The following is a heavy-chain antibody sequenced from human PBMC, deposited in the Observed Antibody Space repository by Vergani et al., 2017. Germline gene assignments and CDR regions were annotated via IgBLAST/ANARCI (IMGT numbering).Heavy chain of an antibody. J-gene: IGHJ4*02. CDR3: ARDLFTYDDPFYFDY. CDR1: GFIFREHG. D-gene: IGHD3-16*01. Sequence: EVQLAESGGGAAQAGRSLRLSCVGSGFIFREHGMHWVRQAPGKGLEWVSGLSWNSGSKAYADSVKGRFTISRDNSKNSLYLQINSLRAEDTALYYCARDLFTYDDPFYFDYWGQGTLVTVSS. CDR2: LSWNSGSK. V-gene: IGHV3-9*01.